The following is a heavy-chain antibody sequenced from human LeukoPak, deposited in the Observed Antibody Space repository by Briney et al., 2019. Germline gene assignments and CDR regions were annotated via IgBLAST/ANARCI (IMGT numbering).Heavy chain of an antibody. CDR3: ARATYYYDSSGYLSF. Sequence: ASVKVSCKASGYTFTSYYMHWVRQAPGQGLEWMGIINPSGGSTSYAQKFQGRVTMTRDTSTSTVYMELSRLRSDDTAVYYCARATYYYDSSGYLSFWGQGTLVTVSS. D-gene: IGHD3-22*01. CDR2: INPSGGST. J-gene: IGHJ4*02. V-gene: IGHV1-46*01. CDR1: GYTFTSYY.